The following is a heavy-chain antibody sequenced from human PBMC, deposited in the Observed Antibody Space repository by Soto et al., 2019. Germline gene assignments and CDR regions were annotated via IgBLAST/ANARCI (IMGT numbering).Heavy chain of an antibody. CDR3: ARGTPLPLGELSPDYYYYMDV. V-gene: IGHV4-34*01. D-gene: IGHD3-16*02. Sequence: QVQLQQWGAGLLKPSETLSLTCAVYGGSFSGYYWSWIRQPPGKGLEWIGEINHSGSTNYNPSLKSRVTISVDTSKNQFSLKLSSVTAADTAVYYCARGTPLPLGELSPDYYYYMDVWGKGTTVTVSS. CDR1: GGSFSGYY. CDR2: INHSGST. J-gene: IGHJ6*03.